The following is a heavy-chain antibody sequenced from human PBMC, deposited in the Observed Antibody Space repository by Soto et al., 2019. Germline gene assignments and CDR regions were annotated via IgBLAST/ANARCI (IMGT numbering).Heavy chain of an antibody. D-gene: IGHD6-13*01. Sequence: SETLSLTCTVSGGSISSSSYYWGWIRQPPGKGLEWIGSMHYTGSSHYNPSLKSRLALSVDTSKSRFTLQLTSVTAADTAIYYCATSYGNAWYTYWGQRTPVTVSS. V-gene: IGHV4-39*06. J-gene: IGHJ4*02. CDR3: ATSYGNAWYTY. CDR2: MHYTGSS. CDR1: GGSISSSSYY.